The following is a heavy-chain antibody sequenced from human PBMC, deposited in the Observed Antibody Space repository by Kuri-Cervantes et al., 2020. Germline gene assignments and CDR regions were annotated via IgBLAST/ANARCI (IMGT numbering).Heavy chain of an antibody. J-gene: IGHJ6*02. CDR1: GGSISSGGYY. Sequence: SETLSLTCTVSGGSISSGGYYWSWIRQHPGKGLEWIGYIYYSGSTYYNPSLKSRVTISVDTSKNQFSLKLSSVTAADTAVYYCARPRLRPYYYGMDVWGQGTTVTVSS. CDR2: IYYSGST. CDR3: ARPRLRPYYYGMDV. V-gene: IGHV4-31*03. D-gene: IGHD4-17*01.